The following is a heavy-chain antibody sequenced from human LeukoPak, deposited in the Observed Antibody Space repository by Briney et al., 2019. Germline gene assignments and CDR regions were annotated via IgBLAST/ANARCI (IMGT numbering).Heavy chain of an antibody. J-gene: IGHJ4*02. CDR2: IVAGSGNT. V-gene: IGHV1-58*02. Sequence: GTSVKVSCKASGVTFTRSAMQWVRQARGQRLEWVGWIVAGSGNTNYAQKFQERVTITRDMSTSTAYMELSSLRSDDTAMDYCAADSGSYCGGDCYSDWGQGTLVTVSS. CDR3: AADSGSYCGGDCYSD. D-gene: IGHD2-21*01. CDR1: GVTFTRSA.